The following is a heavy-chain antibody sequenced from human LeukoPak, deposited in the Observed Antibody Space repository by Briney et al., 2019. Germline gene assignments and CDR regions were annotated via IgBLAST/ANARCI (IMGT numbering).Heavy chain of an antibody. CDR1: GFTVSNNY. J-gene: IGHJ4*02. V-gene: IGHV3-23*01. CDR2: ISGSGDST. CDR3: AKVRAPSGWFNSDY. D-gene: IGHD6-19*01. Sequence: PGGSLRLSCVASGFTVSNNYMSWVRQAPGKGLEWVSGISGSGDSTYYADSVKGRFTISRDNSKNTLYLQMNSLRVEDTAAYYCAKVRAPSGWFNSDYWGQGTLVTVSS.